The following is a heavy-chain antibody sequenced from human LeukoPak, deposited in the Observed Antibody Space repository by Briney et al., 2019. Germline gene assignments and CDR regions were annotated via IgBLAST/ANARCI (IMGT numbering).Heavy chain of an antibody. CDR3: AGGDGSGSYYGY. D-gene: IGHD3-10*01. CDR1: GFTFSSYS. V-gene: IGHV3-21*01. CDR2: ISSSSSYI. Sequence: GGSLRLSCAASGFTFSSYSMNWVRQAPGKGLEWVSSISSSSSYIYYADSVKGRFTISRDNAKNSLYLQMNSLRAEDTAVYYCAGGDGSGSYYGYWGQGTLVTVSS. J-gene: IGHJ4*02.